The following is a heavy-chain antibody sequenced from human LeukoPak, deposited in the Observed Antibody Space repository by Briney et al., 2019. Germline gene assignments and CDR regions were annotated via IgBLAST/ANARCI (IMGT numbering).Heavy chain of an antibody. CDR1: GFTFSSYS. J-gene: IGHJ4*02. CDR2: ITGSGGT. CDR3: AKRSPYYFDY. Sequence: GGSLRLSCAASGFTFSSYSMSWVRQAPGKGLEWVSAITGSGGTYYADSLRGRFTIPRDNSKNTLYLQMNSLRAEDTAVYYCAKRSPYYFDYWGQGTLVTVSS. V-gene: IGHV3-23*01.